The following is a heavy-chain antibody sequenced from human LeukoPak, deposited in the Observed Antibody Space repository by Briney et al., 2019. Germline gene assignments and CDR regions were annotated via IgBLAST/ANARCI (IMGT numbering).Heavy chain of an antibody. CDR3: ARSPPGVVILVDY. V-gene: IGHV1-69*13. J-gene: IGHJ4*02. D-gene: IGHD3-3*01. Sequence: SVKVSCKASGGTFSSYAISWVRQAPGQGLEWMGGIIPIFGTVNYAQKFQGRVTITADESTSTAYMELSSLRSEDTAVYYCARSPPGVVILVDYWGQGTLVTVSS. CDR1: GGTFSSYA. CDR2: IIPIFGTV.